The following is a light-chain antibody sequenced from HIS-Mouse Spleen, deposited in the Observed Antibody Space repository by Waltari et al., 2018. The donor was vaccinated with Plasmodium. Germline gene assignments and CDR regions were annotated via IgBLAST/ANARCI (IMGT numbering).Light chain of an antibody. CDR1: SSDVGGYNY. CDR2: DVS. CDR3: SSYTSSSTLNYV. V-gene: IGLV2-14*03. Sequence: QSALTQPASVSGSPGPSITISCPGTSSDVGGYNYVSWYQQHPGKAPKLMIYDVSNRPSGVSNRFSGSKSGNTASLTISGLQAEDEADYYCSSYTSSSTLNYVFGTGTKVTVL. J-gene: IGLJ1*01.